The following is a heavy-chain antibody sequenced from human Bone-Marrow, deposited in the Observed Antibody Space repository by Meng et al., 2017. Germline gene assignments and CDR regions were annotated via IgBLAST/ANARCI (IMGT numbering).Heavy chain of an antibody. CDR1: GYTFTSYA. D-gene: IGHD6-19*01. J-gene: IGHJ4*02. Sequence: ASVKVSCKASGYTFTSYAMHWVRQAPGQRLEWMGWSNAGNGNTKYSQEFQGRVTITRDTSASTAYMELSSLRSEDMAVYYCARVPWLEHYSSGWYYFDYWGQGTLVTVSS. CDR3: ARVPWLEHYSSGWYYFDY. CDR2: SNAGNGNT. V-gene: IGHV1-3*02.